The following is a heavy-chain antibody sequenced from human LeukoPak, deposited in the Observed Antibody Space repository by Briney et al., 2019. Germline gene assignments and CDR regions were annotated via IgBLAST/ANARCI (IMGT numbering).Heavy chain of an antibody. CDR2: INPNSGGT. Sequence: ASVKVSCKASGYTFTGYYMHWVRQAPGQGLEWMGWINPNSGGTNYAQNFQGRVTMTRDTSISTAYMELSRLRSDDTAVYYCARVKSVLRFLEWLLDYWGQGTLVTVSS. J-gene: IGHJ4*02. CDR3: ARVKSVLRFLEWLLDY. V-gene: IGHV1-2*02. D-gene: IGHD3-3*01. CDR1: GYTFTGYY.